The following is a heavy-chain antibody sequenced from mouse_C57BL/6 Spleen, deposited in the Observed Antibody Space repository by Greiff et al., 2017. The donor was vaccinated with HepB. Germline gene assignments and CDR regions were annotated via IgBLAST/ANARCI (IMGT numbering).Heavy chain of an antibody. CDR3: ASYGSSPYWYFDV. Sequence: VQLQQSGPELVKPGASVKISCKASGYAFSSSWMNWVKQRPGKGLEWIGRIYPGDGDTNYNGKFKGKATLTADKSSSTAYMQLSSLTSEDSAVYVCASYGSSPYWYFDVWGTGTTVTVSS. CDR1: GYAFSSSW. J-gene: IGHJ1*03. D-gene: IGHD1-1*01. CDR2: IYPGDGDT. V-gene: IGHV1-82*01.